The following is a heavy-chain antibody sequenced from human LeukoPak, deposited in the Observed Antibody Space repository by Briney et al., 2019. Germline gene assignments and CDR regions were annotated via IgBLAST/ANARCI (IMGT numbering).Heavy chain of an antibody. CDR2: IISSGSTI. Sequence: GGSLRLSCAASGFTFSSYEMNWVRQAPGKGLEWVSYIISSGSTIYYADSVRGRFTISRDNAKNSLYLQMNSLRAEDTAVYYCARDGMAYYYDSSGSFDYWGQGTLVTVSS. CDR1: GFTFSSYE. D-gene: IGHD3-22*01. J-gene: IGHJ4*02. V-gene: IGHV3-48*03. CDR3: ARDGMAYYYDSSGSFDY.